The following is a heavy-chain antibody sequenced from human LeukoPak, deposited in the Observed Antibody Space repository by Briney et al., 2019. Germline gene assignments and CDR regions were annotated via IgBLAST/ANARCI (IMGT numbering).Heavy chain of an antibody. CDR1: GYTFTSYY. D-gene: IGHD2-21*02. CDR3: ARGCGGDCYATNFDY. V-gene: IGHV1-46*01. CDR2: INPSGGST. J-gene: IGHJ4*02. Sequence: ASVKVSCKASGYTFTSYYMHWVRQAPGQGLEWMGIINPSGGSTSYAQKFQGRVTMTRDTSTSTVYMELSSLRSEDTAVYYCARGCGGDCYATNFDYWGQGTLVTVSS.